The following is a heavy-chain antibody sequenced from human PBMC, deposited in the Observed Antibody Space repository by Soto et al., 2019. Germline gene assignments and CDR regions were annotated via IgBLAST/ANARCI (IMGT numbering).Heavy chain of an antibody. CDR2: IYSGGST. CDR1: GFTVSSNY. J-gene: IGHJ4*02. V-gene: IGHV3-53*01. Sequence: VSLRLSCAASGFTVSSNYMSWVRQAPGKGLEWVSVIYSGGSTYYADSVKGRFTISRDNSKNTLYLQMNSLRAEDTAVYYCARAGYSGYDFDYWGQGTLVTVSS. CDR3: ARAGYSGYDFDY. D-gene: IGHD5-12*01.